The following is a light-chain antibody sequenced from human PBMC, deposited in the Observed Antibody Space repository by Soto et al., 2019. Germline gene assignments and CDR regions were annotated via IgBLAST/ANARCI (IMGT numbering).Light chain of an antibody. CDR2: DAS. CDR1: QSVSNY. Sequence: EIVLTQSPATLSLSPGERATLSCRASQSVSNYLAWYQQKPGQAPRLLIYDASNRATDIPARFSGSGSGTDFTLTISRLEPEDFAVYYCQEYDGAPITFGLGTRLEIK. J-gene: IGKJ5*01. CDR3: QEYDGAPIT. V-gene: IGKV3-11*01.